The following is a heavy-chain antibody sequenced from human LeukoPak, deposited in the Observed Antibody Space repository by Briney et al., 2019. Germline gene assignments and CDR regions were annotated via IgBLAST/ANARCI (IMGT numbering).Heavy chain of an antibody. CDR3: ARGVEMATTDY. J-gene: IGHJ4*02. CDR2: IYYSGST. V-gene: IGHV4-59*01. Sequence: PSETLSLTCTVSGGSISSYYWSWIRQPPGKGLEWIGYIYYSGSTNYNPSLKSRVTISVDTSKNQFSLKLSSVTAADTAVYYCARGVEMATTDYWGQGTLVTVSA. D-gene: IGHD5-24*01. CDR1: GGSISSYY.